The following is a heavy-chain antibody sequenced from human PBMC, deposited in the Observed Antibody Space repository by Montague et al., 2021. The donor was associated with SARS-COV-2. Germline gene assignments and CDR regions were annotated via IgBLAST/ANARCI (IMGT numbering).Heavy chain of an antibody. D-gene: IGHD6-6*01. V-gene: IGHV4-59*08. J-gene: IGHJ1*01. Sequence: SLKSRVTISVDTSKNQFSLNLSSVTAADTAVYYCARHVSVSSTHFHHWGHGSLVTFS. CDR3: ARHVSVSSTHFHH.